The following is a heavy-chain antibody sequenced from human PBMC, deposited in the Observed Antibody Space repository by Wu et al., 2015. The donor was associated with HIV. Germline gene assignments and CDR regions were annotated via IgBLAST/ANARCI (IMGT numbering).Heavy chain of an antibody. J-gene: IGHJ4*02. V-gene: IGHV1-69*12. Sequence: VQLVQSGGEMKKPGSSVKLSCKASGDTFSSYAINWVRQAPGQGLEWMGGIIPLFGTANYAQKFQGSVTITADESTTTAYMELISLRSEDTGLYFCARGSIGADFWTPFDSWGQGALVTVSS. CDR3: ARGSIGADFWTPFDS. CDR2: IIPLFGTA. D-gene: IGHD3-3*01. CDR1: GDTFSSYA.